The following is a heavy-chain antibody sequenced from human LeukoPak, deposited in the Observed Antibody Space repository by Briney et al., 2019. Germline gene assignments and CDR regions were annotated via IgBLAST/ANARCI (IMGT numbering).Heavy chain of an antibody. V-gene: IGHV4-38-2*02. J-gene: IGHJ6*02. CDR2: IHHSGST. CDR1: GYSISYGYH. D-gene: IGHD3-10*01. CDR3: ARRAYYYGSGSPSGMDV. Sequence: PSETLSLTCSVSGYSISYGYHWGWIRQPPGKGLEWIGTIHHSGSTYYNPSLKSRVNISVDTSKNQFSLNLSSVTAADTAVYYCARRAYYYGSGSPSGMDVWGQGTTVTVSS.